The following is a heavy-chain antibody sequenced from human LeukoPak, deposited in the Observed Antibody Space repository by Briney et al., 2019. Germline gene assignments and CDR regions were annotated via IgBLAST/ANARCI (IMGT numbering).Heavy chain of an antibody. CDR2: ISYDGSNK. CDR1: GFTFSSYA. V-gene: IGHV3-30*04. CDR3: ARDKYSSSSYYFDY. D-gene: IGHD6-6*01. Sequence: TGRSLRLSCAASGFTFSSYAMHWARQAPGKGLEWVAVISYDGSNKYYADSVKGRFTISRDNSKNTLSLQMNSLRADDTAAYYCARDKYSSSSYYFDYWGQGTLVTVSS. J-gene: IGHJ4*02.